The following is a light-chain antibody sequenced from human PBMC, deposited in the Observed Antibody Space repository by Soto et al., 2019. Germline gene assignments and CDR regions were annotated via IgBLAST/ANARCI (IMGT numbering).Light chain of an antibody. V-gene: IGKV1-9*01. CDR3: QHLNSYPRALS. CDR1: QGISSH. Sequence: DIQLTQSPAFLSASRGDRVTISCRASQGISSHLAWYQQKPGKAPELLIYAASTLQSGVPSRFSGSGSGTEFTLTISSLQPEDFVTYFCQHLNSYPRALSFGGGTKVEIK. CDR2: AAS. J-gene: IGKJ4*01.